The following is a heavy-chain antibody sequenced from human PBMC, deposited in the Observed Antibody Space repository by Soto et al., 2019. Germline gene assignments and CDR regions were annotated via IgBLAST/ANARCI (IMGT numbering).Heavy chain of an antibody. CDR1: GFTFSDYY. Sequence: WGSLRLSCAASGFTFSDYYMSWVRQAPGRGLEWISYSSNSGTFARYATSVKGRFSISRDNANNSLYLEMNSLRVEDTAVYYCARSGDNFNVLDY. D-gene: IGHD1-1*01. CDR2: SSNSGTFA. J-gene: IGHJ4*01. V-gene: IGHV3-11*06. CDR3: ARSGDNFNVLDY.